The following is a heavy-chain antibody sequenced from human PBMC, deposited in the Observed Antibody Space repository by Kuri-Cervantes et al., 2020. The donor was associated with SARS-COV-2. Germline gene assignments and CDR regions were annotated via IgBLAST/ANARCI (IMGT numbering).Heavy chain of an antibody. V-gene: IGHV3-23*01. CDR3: ARDPSGQLGNYYYYYYMDV. CDR1: GFTFSSYA. D-gene: IGHD6-13*01. Sequence: GESLKISCAASGFTFSSYAMSWVRQAPGKGLEWVSAISGSGGSTYYADSVKGRFTISRDNSKNTLYLQMNSLRAEDTAVYYCARDPSGQLGNYYYYYYMDVWGKGTTVTVSS. J-gene: IGHJ6*03. CDR2: ISGSGGST.